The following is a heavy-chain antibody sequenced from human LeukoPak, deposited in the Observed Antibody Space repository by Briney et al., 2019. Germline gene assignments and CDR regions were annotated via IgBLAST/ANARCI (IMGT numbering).Heavy chain of an antibody. D-gene: IGHD3-22*01. Sequence: PSETLSLTCTVSGYSISSGYYWGWIRQPPGKGLEWIGSIYHSGSTYYNPSLKSRVTISVDTSKNQFSLKLSSVTAADTAVYYCARVLAGYDTSGYYWDAFDIWGQGTMVSVSS. V-gene: IGHV4-38-2*02. CDR3: ARVLAGYDTSGYYWDAFDI. CDR1: GYSISSGYY. CDR2: IYHSGST. J-gene: IGHJ3*02.